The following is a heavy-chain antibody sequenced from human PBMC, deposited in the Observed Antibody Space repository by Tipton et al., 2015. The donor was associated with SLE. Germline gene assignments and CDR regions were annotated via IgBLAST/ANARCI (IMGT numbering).Heavy chain of an antibody. CDR1: GVSISDHS. V-gene: IGHV4-59*08. Sequence: LRLPCTVSGVSISDHSWGWIRQPPGKGLEWIGYISYSGRSNYNPSLKSQVTISLDTSKNQVSLKVSSVTAADTAVYYCARRFRDSYYFDYWGQGTLVTVSS. CDR2: ISYSGRS. J-gene: IGHJ4*02. CDR3: ARRFRDSYYFDY.